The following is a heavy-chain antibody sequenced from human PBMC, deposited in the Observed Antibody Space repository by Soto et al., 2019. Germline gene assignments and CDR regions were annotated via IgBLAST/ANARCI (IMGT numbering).Heavy chain of an antibody. CDR2: IYYSGST. D-gene: IGHD3-10*01. CDR3: ASRPDWGSGSN. CDR1: GGSISSSSYY. J-gene: IGHJ4*02. Sequence: QLQLQESGPGLVKPSETLSLTCTVSGGSISSSSYYWGWIRQPPGKGLEWIGRIYYSGSTYYNPALKSRVTISVDTSKNQFSLRLSSVTAADTAIYYCASRPDWGSGSNWGQGTLVTVSS. V-gene: IGHV4-39*01.